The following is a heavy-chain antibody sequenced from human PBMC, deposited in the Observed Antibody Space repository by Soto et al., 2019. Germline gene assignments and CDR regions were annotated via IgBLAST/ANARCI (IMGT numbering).Heavy chain of an antibody. Sequence: QVQLVQSGAEVKKPGASVKVSCKASGYTFTSYGISWVRQAPGQGLEWMGWISAYNGNTNYAQKLQGRVTMTTDTSTSRAYMELRSLRSDDTAVYYCARDILLYSSSWSWAYFEYWGQGTLVTVSS. CDR1: GYTFTSYG. V-gene: IGHV1-18*01. CDR3: ARDILLYSSSWSWAYFEY. J-gene: IGHJ4*02. CDR2: ISAYNGNT. D-gene: IGHD6-13*01.